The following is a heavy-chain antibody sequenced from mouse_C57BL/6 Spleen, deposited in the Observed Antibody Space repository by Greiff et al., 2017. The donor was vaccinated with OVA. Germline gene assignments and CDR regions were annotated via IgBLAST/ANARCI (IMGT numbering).Heavy chain of an antibody. CDR1: GFNIKDYY. CDR2: IDPEDGYT. V-gene: IGHV14-1*01. J-gene: IGHJ1*03. CDR3: TTFGVGRGYFDV. D-gene: IGHD2-14*01. Sequence: VQLQQSGAELVRPGASVKLSCTASGFNIKDYYMHWVKQRPEQGLEWIGRIDPEDGYTKYAPKFQGKATMTVDTSSNTAYLQLSSLTSEDSAVYYCTTFGVGRGYFDVWGTGTTVTVSS.